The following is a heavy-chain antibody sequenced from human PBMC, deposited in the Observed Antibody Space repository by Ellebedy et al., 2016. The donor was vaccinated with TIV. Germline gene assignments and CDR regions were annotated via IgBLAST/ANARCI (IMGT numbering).Heavy chain of an antibody. CDR1: GYSVSNSY. D-gene: IGHD4-17*01. V-gene: IGHV3-53*01. CDR2: VRSVGSP. J-gene: IGHJ3*01. Sequence: GESLKISCAVSGYSVSNSYMGWVRQAPGEGLEWVSVVRSVGSPYYTDSVKGRFIISRDNSKNTLFLQMNTLRVEDTAVYYCAKLLTTETIAYDAFDVWGQGTLVTVSS. CDR3: AKLLTTETIAYDAFDV.